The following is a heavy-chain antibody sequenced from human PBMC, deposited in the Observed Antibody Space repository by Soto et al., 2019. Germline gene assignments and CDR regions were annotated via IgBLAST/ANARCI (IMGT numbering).Heavy chain of an antibody. CDR1: GYSFTSYW. CDR3: ARQIYDSDTGPNFQYYFDS. J-gene: IGHJ4*02. V-gene: IGHV5-10-1*01. Sequence: GESLKISCKGSGYSFTSYWITWVRQKPGKVLEWMGRIDPSDSQTYYSPSFRGHVTISVTKSITTVFLQWSSLRASDTAMYYCARQIYDSDTGPNFQYYFDSWGQGTPVTVSS. D-gene: IGHD3-22*01. CDR2: IDPSDSQT.